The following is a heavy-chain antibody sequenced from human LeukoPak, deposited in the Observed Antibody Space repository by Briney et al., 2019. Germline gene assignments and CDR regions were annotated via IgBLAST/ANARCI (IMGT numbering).Heavy chain of an antibody. J-gene: IGHJ4*02. V-gene: IGHV1-69*13. CDR1: GGTFGSYA. CDR2: IIPIFGTA. D-gene: IGHD3-3*01. CDR3: ASPGSAYDFWSGFDY. Sequence: SVKVSCKASGGTFGSYAISWARQAPGQGLEWMGGIIPIFGTANYAQKFQGRVTITADESTSTAYMELSSLRSEDTAVYYCASPGSAYDFWSGFDYWGQGTLVTVSS.